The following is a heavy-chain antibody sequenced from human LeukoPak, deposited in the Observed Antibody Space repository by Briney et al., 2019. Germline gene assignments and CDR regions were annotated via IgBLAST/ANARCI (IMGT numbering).Heavy chain of an antibody. D-gene: IGHD7-27*01. J-gene: IGHJ5*02. CDR2: ISVYNGNT. CDR1: GYTFTSYG. CDR3: ARNRKRSRARWENWGFDP. Sequence: ASVKVSCKASGYTFTSYGISWVRQAPGQGLEWMGWISVYNGNTNYAQKLQGRVTMTTDTSTSTAYMELRSLRSDDTAVYYCARNRKRSRARWENWGFDPWGQGTLVTVSS. V-gene: IGHV1-18*01.